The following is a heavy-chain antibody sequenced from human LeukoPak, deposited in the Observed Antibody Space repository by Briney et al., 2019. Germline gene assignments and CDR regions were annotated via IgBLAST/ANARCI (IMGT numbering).Heavy chain of an antibody. CDR3: ASHYDSSGFSWFDP. V-gene: IGHV4-34*01. Sequence: SETLSLTCAVYGGSFSGYYWSWIRQPPGKGLEWIGEINHSGSTNYNPSLKSRVTISVDTSKNQFSLKLSSVTAADTAVYYCASHYDSSGFSWFDPWGQGTLVTVSS. CDR1: GGSFSGYY. J-gene: IGHJ5*02. D-gene: IGHD3-22*01. CDR2: INHSGST.